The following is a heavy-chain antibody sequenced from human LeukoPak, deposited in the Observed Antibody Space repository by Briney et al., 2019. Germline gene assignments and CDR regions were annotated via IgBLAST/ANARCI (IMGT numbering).Heavy chain of an antibody. D-gene: IGHD3-10*01. CDR2: IYHSGST. CDR1: GGSISSGGYS. V-gene: IGHV4-30-2*01. J-gene: IGHJ4*02. CDR3: ASITMVRGVVDY. Sequence: SQTLSLTCAASGGSISSGGYSWSWIRQPPGKGLEWIGYIYHSGSTYYNPSLKSRVTISVDRSKNQFSLKLSSVTAADTAVYYCASITMVRGVVDYWGQGTLVTVSS.